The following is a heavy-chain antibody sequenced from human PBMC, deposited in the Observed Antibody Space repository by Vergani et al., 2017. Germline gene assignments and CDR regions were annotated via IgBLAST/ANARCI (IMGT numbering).Heavy chain of an antibody. Sequence: QLHLQESGPGLVKPSETLSLTCTVSGGSITSSSYYWGWIRQPPGKGLEWIGNIYHSGGAYYNPSLKGRVTISVDTSKNKFSLEVTSVTAADTAIDFCARTLSLLLRYFYWDLWGQGTLVTVSS. D-gene: IGHD3-9*01. J-gene: IGHJ4*02. CDR2: IYHSGGA. CDR3: ARTLSLLLRYFYWDL. CDR1: GGSITSSSYY. V-gene: IGHV4-39*01.